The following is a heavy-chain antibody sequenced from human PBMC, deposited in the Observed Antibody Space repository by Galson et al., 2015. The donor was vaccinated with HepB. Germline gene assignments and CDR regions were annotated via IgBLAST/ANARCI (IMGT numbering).Heavy chain of an antibody. D-gene: IGHD6-19*01. CDR1: GYTFTSYG. J-gene: IGHJ6*02. Sequence: QSGAEVKKPGASVKVSCKASGYTFTSYGISWVRQAPGQGLEWMGWISAYNGNTNYAQKLQGRVTMTTDTSTSTAYMELRSLRSDDTAVYYCAREGSSSGWYVGIYYYYGMDFWGQGTTVTVSS. V-gene: IGHV1-18*04. CDR3: AREGSSSGWYVGIYYYYGMDF. CDR2: ISAYNGNT.